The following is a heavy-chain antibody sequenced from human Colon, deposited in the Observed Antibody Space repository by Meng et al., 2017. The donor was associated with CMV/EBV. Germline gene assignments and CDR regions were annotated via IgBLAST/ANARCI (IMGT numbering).Heavy chain of an antibody. D-gene: IGHD6-13*01. Sequence: GGSLRLSCATSGFTFSKYWMSWVRQAPGKGLEWVANIKQDGSEKYDVDSVKGRFTIFRDNAKNSVSLQMNGLRAEDTAVYYCAGPARGSTNYYWGQGTLVTVSS. CDR3: AGPARGSTNYY. CDR1: GFTFSKYW. J-gene: IGHJ4*02. CDR2: IKQDGSEK. V-gene: IGHV3-7*01.